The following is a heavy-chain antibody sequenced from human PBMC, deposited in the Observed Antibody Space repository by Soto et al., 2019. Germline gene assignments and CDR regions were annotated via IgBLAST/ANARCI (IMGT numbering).Heavy chain of an antibody. CDR3: ARDSAQLRGCWFDP. CDR2: LSPTGFNT. CDR1: GFTFSSSA. V-gene: IGHV3-23*01. D-gene: IGHD2-8*01. J-gene: IGHJ5*02. Sequence: EVQLLESGGGLVQPGGSLRLSCAASGFTFSSSAMSWVRQAPGKGLEWVSALSPTGFNTHYADSVKGRFTISRDNSKSTLFLQLNSLRVEDTALYYCARDSAQLRGCWFDPWGQGALVTVSS.